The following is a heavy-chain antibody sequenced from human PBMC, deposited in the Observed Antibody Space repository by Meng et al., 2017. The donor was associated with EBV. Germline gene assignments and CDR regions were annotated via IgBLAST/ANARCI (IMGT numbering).Heavy chain of an antibody. Sequence: VKVVASGVEGRYPGSLVADPCKHAGGHFTRVAISWCARAPGKGLEWMGVLIPMSGAPNYAQKFQGRITITADESTSTHYMDLSSLRSEDTAVYYCASESGRGYIPDYWGQGTLVTVSS. CDR3: ASESGRGYIPDY. CDR1: GGHFTRVA. CDR2: LIPMSGAP. V-gene: IGHV1-69*12. D-gene: IGHD3-10*01. J-gene: IGHJ4*02.